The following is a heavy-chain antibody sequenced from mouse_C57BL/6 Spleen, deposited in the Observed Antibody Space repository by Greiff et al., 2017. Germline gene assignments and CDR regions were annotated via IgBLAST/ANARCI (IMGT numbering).Heavy chain of an antibody. J-gene: IGHJ3*01. CDR2: IDPSDSDT. V-gene: IGHV1-52*01. CDR1: GYTFTSSW. Sequence: QVQLQQPGAELVRPGSSVKLSCKASGYTFTSSWMHWVKQMPIQGLEWIGNIDPSDSDTHYNQKVKDQATLTVDKSSSTAYMQLSGLTSEDSAGYYCARRGVGPWFAYWGPGTLVTVSA. CDR3: ARRGVGPWFAY.